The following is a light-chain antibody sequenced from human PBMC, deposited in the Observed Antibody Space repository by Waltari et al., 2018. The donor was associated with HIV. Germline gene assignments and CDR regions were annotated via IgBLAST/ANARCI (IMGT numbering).Light chain of an antibody. CDR1: ISNIGAGYD. CDR2: HNS. J-gene: IGLJ2*01. V-gene: IGLV1-40*01. CDR3: QSYDSSLSAV. Sequence: QSVLTQPPSVSGAPGQRVAISCIGSISNIGAGYDVHWYQQIPGAAPKLLIYHNSDRPSGVPDRFSCSKSGTSASLAITRLQAEDEADYYCQSYDSSLSAVFGGGTKLTVL.